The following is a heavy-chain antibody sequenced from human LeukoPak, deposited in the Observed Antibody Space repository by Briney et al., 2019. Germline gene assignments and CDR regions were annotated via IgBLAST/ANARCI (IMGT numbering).Heavy chain of an antibody. CDR3: ARAKRNGFDI. CDR1: GFTFSIYD. V-gene: IGHV3-48*01. J-gene: IGHJ3*02. Sequence: GGSLRLSCAASGFTFSIYDMNWVRQAPGKGLEWVSYGSSSTIYYADSVKGRFTISRDNAKNSLYLQMNSLRAEDTAVYYCARAKRNGFDIWGQGTMVTVSS. CDR2: GSSSTI.